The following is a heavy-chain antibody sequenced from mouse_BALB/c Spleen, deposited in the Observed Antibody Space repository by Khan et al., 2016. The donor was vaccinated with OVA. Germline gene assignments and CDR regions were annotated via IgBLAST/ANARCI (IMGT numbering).Heavy chain of an antibody. CDR3: ARSNWGYYAMDY. CDR1: GYTFTNYG. D-gene: IGHD4-1*01. J-gene: IGHJ4*01. CDR2: INTYTGEP. V-gene: IGHV9-3-1*01. Sequence: QIQLVQSGPELKKPGETVKISCKASGYTFTNYGMNWVKQAPGKGLKWMGWINTYTGEPTYADDFKGRFAFSLETSASTAYLQINNLKNEDTATYFCARSNWGYYAMDYWGQGTSGTVSS.